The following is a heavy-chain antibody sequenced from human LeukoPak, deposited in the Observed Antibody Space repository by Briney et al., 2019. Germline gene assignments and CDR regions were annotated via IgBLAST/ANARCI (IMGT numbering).Heavy chain of an antibody. CDR3: ARVLYYYDSSGYYYYFDY. CDR2: FDPEDGET. CDR1: GYTLTELS. D-gene: IGHD3-22*01. Sequence: ASVKVSCKVSGYTLTELSMHWVRQAPGKGLEWMGGFDPEDGETIYAQKFQGRVTITRDTSASTAYMELSSLRSEDTAVYYCARVLYYYDSSGYYYYFDYWGQGTLVTVSS. J-gene: IGHJ4*02. V-gene: IGHV1-24*01.